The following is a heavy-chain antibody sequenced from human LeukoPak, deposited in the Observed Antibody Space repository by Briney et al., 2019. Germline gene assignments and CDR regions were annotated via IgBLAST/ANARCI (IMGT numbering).Heavy chain of an antibody. CDR2: ISGDGKIA. CDR1: GFTFSTYW. D-gene: IGHD2-2*01. Sequence: GGSLRLSRVASGFTFSTYWMHWARQIPEKGLMWVSRISGDGKIAKYADFVEGRSTISRDNAENMLYLQMNSLRVDDTAIYYCVRGHCSTTSCSYHWGQGILVTVSS. J-gene: IGHJ4*02. V-gene: IGHV3-74*01. CDR3: VRGHCSTTSCSYH.